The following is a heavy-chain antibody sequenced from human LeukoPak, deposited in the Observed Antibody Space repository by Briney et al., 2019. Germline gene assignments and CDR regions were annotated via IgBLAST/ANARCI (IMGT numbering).Heavy chain of an antibody. J-gene: IGHJ4*02. Sequence: GGSLRLSCAASGFTFSSYAMSWVRQAPGKGLEWVSAISGSGGNTYYADSVKGRFTISRDNSKNTLYVQVNSLGTEDTAAYYCAKGSYYDSSGSFYFDYWGQGTLVTVSS. CDR1: GFTFSSYA. CDR3: AKGSYYDSSGSFYFDY. V-gene: IGHV3-23*01. D-gene: IGHD3-22*01. CDR2: ISGSGGNT.